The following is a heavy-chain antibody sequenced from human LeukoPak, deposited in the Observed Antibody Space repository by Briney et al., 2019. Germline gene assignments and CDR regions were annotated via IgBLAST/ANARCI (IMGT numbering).Heavy chain of an antibody. V-gene: IGHV4-34*01. CDR2: INHSGST. D-gene: IGHD6-6*01. CDR1: GGSFSTYS. CDR3: ARFSIAARPHYYYYGMDV. Sequence: SSETLSLTCAVYGGSFSTYSWTWIRQPPGKGLEWIGKINHSGSTNYNPSLKSRVTISVDTSKNQFSLKLSSVTAADTAVYYCARFSIAARPHYYYYGMDVWGQGTTVTVSS. J-gene: IGHJ6*02.